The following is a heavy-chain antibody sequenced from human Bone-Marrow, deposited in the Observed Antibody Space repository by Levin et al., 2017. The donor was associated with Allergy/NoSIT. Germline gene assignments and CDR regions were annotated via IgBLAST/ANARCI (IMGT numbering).Heavy chain of an antibody. CDR3: ARGDISGWSSYSYNLDV. CDR2: IWYDGSNK. V-gene: IGHV3-33*03. CDR1: GFTFHTFG. D-gene: IGHD6-19*01. J-gene: IGHJ6*02. Sequence: TGGSLRLSCAASGFTFHTFGMHWVRQAPGKGLEWVAVIWYDGSNKYYADSVKGRFTISRDDSKRTLHLQMDTVRAEDTAVYYCARGDISGWSSYSYNLDVWGPGTTVTVSS.